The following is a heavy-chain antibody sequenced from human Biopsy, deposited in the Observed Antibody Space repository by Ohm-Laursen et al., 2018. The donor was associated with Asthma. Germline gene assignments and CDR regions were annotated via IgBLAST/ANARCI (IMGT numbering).Heavy chain of an antibody. J-gene: IGHJ6*02. CDR1: GFSFSRYG. CDR3: ASYEVVTAILPMDV. D-gene: IGHD2-21*02. V-gene: IGHV3-30*03. CDR2: ISFDGSNK. Sequence: SLRLSCADSGFSFSRYGMHWVRQAPGKGLEWVAVISFDGSNKYYGDSVKGRFTIARDNSKNTVYLQMNSLRAEDTAVYYCASYEVVTAILPMDVWGQGTTVTVSS.